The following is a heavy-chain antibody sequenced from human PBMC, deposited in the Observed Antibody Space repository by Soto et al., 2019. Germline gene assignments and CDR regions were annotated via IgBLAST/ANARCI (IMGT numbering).Heavy chain of an antibody. Sequence: ASVKVSCKXSGGTFSSYAISWVRQAPGQGLEWMGGIIPIFGTANYAQKFQGRVTITADESTSTAYMELSSLRSEDTAVYYCARDSRYSYGYDYYYGMDVWGQGTTVTVSS. J-gene: IGHJ6*02. CDR1: GGTFSSYA. CDR3: ARDSRYSYGYDYYYGMDV. D-gene: IGHD5-18*01. CDR2: IIPIFGTA. V-gene: IGHV1-69*13.